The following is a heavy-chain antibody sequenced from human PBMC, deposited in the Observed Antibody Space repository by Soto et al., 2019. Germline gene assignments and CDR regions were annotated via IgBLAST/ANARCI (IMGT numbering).Heavy chain of an antibody. CDR3: ARDLSGDAYIQHLDY. V-gene: IGHV3-33*01. CDR1: GFPFSLFG. Sequence: QVQLVESGGGVVQPGTSLRLSCIASGFPFSLFGFHWVRQAPGKGLQWVAFIWTDGGTKYYADSVEGRFTISRDNSKSQLYLQMNSLTAEDTAVYYCARDLSGDAYIQHLDYWGQGTLVTVSS. CDR2: IWTDGGTK. D-gene: IGHD3-10*01. J-gene: IGHJ4*02.